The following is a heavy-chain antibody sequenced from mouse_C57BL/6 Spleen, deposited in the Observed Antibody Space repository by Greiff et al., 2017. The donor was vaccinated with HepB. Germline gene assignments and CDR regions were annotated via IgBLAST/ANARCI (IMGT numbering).Heavy chain of an antibody. CDR3: ARDYYYGSSGYAMDY. D-gene: IGHD1-1*01. J-gene: IGHJ4*01. CDR2: IYPGDGDT. V-gene: IGHV1-80*01. CDR1: GYAFSSYW. Sequence: QVQLQQSGAELVKPGASVKISCKASGYAFSSYWMNWVKQRPGKGLEWIGQIYPGDGDTNYNGKFKGKATLTADKSSSTAYMQLSSLTSEDSAVYFCARDYYYGSSGYAMDYWGQGTSVTVSS.